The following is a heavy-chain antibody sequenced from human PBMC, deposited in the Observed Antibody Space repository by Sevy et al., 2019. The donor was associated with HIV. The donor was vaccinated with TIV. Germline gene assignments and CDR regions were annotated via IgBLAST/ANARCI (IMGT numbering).Heavy chain of an antibody. CDR2: ISATGGGT. J-gene: IGHJ4*02. CDR3: AKTLQKLPFHPHYFDY. D-gene: IGHD2-21*02. V-gene: IGHV3-23*01. Sequence: GGSLRLSCAASGFTLTSYTMNWVRQAPGKGLEWVASISATGGGTYYADSVKGRFTISRDVPKATLYLQMNSLTAEDTAIFYCAKTLQKLPFHPHYFDYWGQGPLVTVSS. CDR1: GFTLTSYT.